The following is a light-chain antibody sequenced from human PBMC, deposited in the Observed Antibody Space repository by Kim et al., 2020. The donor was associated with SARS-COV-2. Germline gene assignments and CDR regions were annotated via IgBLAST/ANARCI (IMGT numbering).Light chain of an antibody. CDR1: ALPKQF. CDR3: QSADISGISWI. J-gene: IGLJ2*01. V-gene: IGLV3-25*03. Sequence: SPGQTARITCSGEALPKQFADWYQLRPGRAPTLILYCDKERPSWIPARFSGSRSGTTVTLITSGVQAEDEGDYFCQSADISGISWIFGGGTQLTVL. CDR2: CDK.